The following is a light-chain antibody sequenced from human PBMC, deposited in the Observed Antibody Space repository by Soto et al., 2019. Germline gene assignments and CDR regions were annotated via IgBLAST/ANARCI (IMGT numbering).Light chain of an antibody. CDR2: GAS. CDR1: QSVSSSY. V-gene: IGKV3-20*01. Sequence: EIVLTQSPGTLSLSPGERATLSCRASQSVSSSYLGWYQQKPGQAPRLLIYGASSRATGIPDRFSGSGSGTDFNLTISRLEPEDFAVYYCQQYGSSSLYTFGQGTKLEIK. CDR3: QQYGSSSLYT. J-gene: IGKJ2*01.